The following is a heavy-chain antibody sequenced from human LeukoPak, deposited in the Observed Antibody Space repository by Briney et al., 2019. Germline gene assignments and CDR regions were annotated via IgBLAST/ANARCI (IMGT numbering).Heavy chain of an antibody. CDR1: GGSISSGSYY. CDR2: IYTSGST. J-gene: IGHJ6*03. D-gene: IGHD3-3*01. V-gene: IGHV4-61*02. CDR3: ARDRPSGYYNEGDYYSYYYMDV. Sequence: SETLSLTCTVSGGSISSGSYYWSWIRQPAGKGLEWIGRIYTSGSTNYNPSLKSRVTISVDTSKNQFSLKLSSVTAADTAVYYCARDRPSGYYNEGDYYSYYYMDVWGKGTTVTVSS.